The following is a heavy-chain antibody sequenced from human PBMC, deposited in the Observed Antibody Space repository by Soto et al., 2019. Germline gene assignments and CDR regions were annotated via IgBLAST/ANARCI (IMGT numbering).Heavy chain of an antibody. D-gene: IGHD3-9*01. V-gene: IGHV1-8*01. J-gene: IGHJ6*03. CDR2: MNPNSGNT. CDR3: ARGRILLGSLDMDV. Sequence: ASVKVSCKASGYTFTSYDINWVRQATGQGLEWMGWMNPNSGNTGYAQKFQGRVTMTRNTSISTAYMELSSLRSEDTAVYYCARGRILLGSLDMDVWGKGTTVTVSS. CDR1: GYTFTSYD.